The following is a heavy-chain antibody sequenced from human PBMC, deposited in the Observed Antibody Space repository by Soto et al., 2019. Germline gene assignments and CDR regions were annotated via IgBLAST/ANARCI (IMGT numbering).Heavy chain of an antibody. Sequence: SETLSLPCPVSGGSISSGDYYWSWIRQPPGKGLEWIGYIYYSGSTYYNPSLKSRVTISVDTSKNQFSLKLSSVTAADTAVYFCARIDYFAGAFDIWGQGTMVTGS. V-gene: IGHV4-30-4*01. CDR3: ARIDYFAGAFDI. CDR2: IYYSGST. CDR1: GGSISSGDYY. D-gene: IGHD3-9*01. J-gene: IGHJ3*02.